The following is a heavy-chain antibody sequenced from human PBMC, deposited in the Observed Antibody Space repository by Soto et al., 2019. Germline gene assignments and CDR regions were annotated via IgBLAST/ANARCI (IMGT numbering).Heavy chain of an antibody. D-gene: IGHD3-16*01. CDR2: INHSGST. CDR3: ARGGHGGDY. Sequence: SETLSLTCAVYGGSLSGYYWSWIRQPPGKGLEWIGEINHSGSTNYNPSLKSRVTISVDTSKNQSSLKLSSVTAADTAVYYCARGGHGGDYWGQGTLVTVSS. V-gene: IGHV4-34*01. J-gene: IGHJ4*02. CDR1: GGSLSGYY.